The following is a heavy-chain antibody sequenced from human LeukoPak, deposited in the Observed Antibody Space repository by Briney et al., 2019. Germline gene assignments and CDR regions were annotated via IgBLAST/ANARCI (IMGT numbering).Heavy chain of an antibody. J-gene: IGHJ4*02. Sequence: GASVKVSCKAFGYTFTGYYMHWVRQAPGQGLEWMGWINPNSGGTNYAQKFQGWVTMTRDTSISTAYMELSRLRSDDTAVYYCARGGRGYSYGWPFDYWGQGTLVTVSS. CDR3: ARGGRGYSYGWPFDY. D-gene: IGHD5-18*01. CDR1: GYTFTGYY. V-gene: IGHV1-2*04. CDR2: INPNSGGT.